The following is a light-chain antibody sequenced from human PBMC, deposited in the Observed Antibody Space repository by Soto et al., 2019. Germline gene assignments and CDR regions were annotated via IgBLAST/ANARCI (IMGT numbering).Light chain of an antibody. Sequence: QSVLTQPPSVSGAPGQRVTISCTGSSSNIGAGYDVHWYQQLPGTAPKLLIYGNSNRPSGVPDCFSGSKSGTSASLAITGLQAEDEADYYCQSYDSSLSGVVFGGGTKLTVL. CDR2: GNS. J-gene: IGLJ2*01. CDR3: QSYDSSLSGVV. V-gene: IGLV1-40*01. CDR1: SSNIGAGYD.